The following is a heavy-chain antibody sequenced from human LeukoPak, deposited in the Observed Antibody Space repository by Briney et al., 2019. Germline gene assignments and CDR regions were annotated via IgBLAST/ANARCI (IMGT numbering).Heavy chain of an antibody. V-gene: IGHV3-64*01. CDR2: ISPDGGST. Sequence: RGGSLRLSCAASGFIFRSYAMHWVRLAPGKGLEFVSTISPDGGSTYYANSVKGRFIMSRDNSQNTLYLQMGSLKPEDMAVYYCARDRTEGLYDAFDIWGQGTLVTVFS. CDR1: GFIFRSYA. J-gene: IGHJ3*02. D-gene: IGHD3-10*01. CDR3: ARDRTEGLYDAFDI.